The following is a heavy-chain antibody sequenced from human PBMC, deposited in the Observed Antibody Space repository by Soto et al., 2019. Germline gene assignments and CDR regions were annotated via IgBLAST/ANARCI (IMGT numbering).Heavy chain of an antibody. Sequence: GGSLRLSCAASGFTFSSYGMHWVRQAPGKGLEWVAVISYDGSNKYYADSVKGRFTISRDNSKNTLYLQMNSLRAEDTAVYYCARDLVVVPAAQTYYYYYGMDVWGQGTTVTVSS. CDR1: GFTFSSYG. V-gene: IGHV3-30*03. CDR2: ISYDGSNK. D-gene: IGHD2-2*01. J-gene: IGHJ6*02. CDR3: ARDLVVVPAAQTYYYYYGMDV.